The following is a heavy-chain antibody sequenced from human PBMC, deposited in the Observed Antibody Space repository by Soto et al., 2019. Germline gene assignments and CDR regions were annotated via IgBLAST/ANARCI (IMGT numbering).Heavy chain of an antibody. CDR1: GYTFTSYD. V-gene: IGHV1-8*01. J-gene: IGHJ4*02. CDR3: AATYSGYDSVDY. Sequence: QVPRVQSGAEVKKPGASVKVSCKASGYTFTSYDINWVRQATGQGLEWMGWMNPNSGNTGYAQKFQGRVTMTRNTSISTAYMELSSLRSEDTAVYYCAATYSGYDSVDYWGQGTLVTVSS. D-gene: IGHD5-12*01. CDR2: MNPNSGNT.